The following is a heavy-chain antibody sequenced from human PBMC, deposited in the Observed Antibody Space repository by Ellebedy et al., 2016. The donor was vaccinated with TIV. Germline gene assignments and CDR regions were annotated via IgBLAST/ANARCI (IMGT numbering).Heavy chain of an antibody. D-gene: IGHD5-12*01. Sequence: MPSETLSLTCAVYGGSFSGYYWSWIRQPPGKGLEWIGEINHSGSTNYNPSLKSRVTISVDTSKNQFSLKLSSVTAADTAVYYCARVFRSQWLRLFYFDYWGQGTLVTVSS. CDR2: INHSGST. V-gene: IGHV4-34*01. CDR1: GGSFSGYY. CDR3: ARVFRSQWLRLFYFDY. J-gene: IGHJ4*02.